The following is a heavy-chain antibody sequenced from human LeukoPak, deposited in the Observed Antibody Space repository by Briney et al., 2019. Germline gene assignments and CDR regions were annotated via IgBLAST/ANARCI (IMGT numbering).Heavy chain of an antibody. CDR2: IYYSGST. CDR3: ASGYGDFRVEGRYFYS. D-gene: IGHD4-17*01. CDR1: GGSISSYY. J-gene: IGHJ4*02. Sequence: SETLSLTCTVSGGSISSYYWSWIRQPPGKGREWIGYIYYSGSTNYNPSLKSRVTISVHTSKNQFSLTLSDVTAADTAVYYCASGYGDFRVEGRYFYSWGQGTLVTVSS. V-gene: IGHV4-59*01.